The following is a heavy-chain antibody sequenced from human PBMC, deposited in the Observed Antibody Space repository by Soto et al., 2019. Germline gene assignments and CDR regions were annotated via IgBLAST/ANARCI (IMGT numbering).Heavy chain of an antibody. V-gene: IGHV4-30-4*01. Sequence: SETLSLTCTVSGGSISSGDYYWSWIRQPPGKGLEWIGYIYYSGSTYYNPSLKSRVTISVDTSKNQFSLKLSSVTAADTAVHYCARGQVRGVANLFDYWGQGTLVTVSS. CDR1: GGSISSGDYY. CDR3: ARGQVRGVANLFDY. D-gene: IGHD3-10*01. CDR2: IYYSGST. J-gene: IGHJ4*02.